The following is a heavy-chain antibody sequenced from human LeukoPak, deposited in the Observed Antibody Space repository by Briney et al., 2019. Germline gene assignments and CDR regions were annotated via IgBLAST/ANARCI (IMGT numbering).Heavy chain of an antibody. CDR3: ARDISTHNNT. CDR1: GYTFTDYY. J-gene: IGHJ5*02. V-gene: IGHV1-2*02. Sequence: ASVKVSCKASGYTFTDYYMHWVRQAPGQGLEWMGWINPDTGGTNYAQKFQGRVTMTRDTSISTAYMELSRLRSDDTAVYYCARDISTHNNTWGQGTLVTVSS. D-gene: IGHD1-1*01. CDR2: INPDTGGT.